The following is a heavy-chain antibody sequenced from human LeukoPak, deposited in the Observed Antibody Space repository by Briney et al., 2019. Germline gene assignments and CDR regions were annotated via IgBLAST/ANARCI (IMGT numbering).Heavy chain of an antibody. Sequence: SETLSLTCAVHGGSFSGYYWSWIRQPPGKGLEWIGEINHSGSTNYNPSLKSRVTISVDTSKNQFSLKLSSVTAADTAVYYCARSGGIAAAGLFDPWGQGTLVTVSS. CDR3: ARSGGIAAAGLFDP. V-gene: IGHV4-34*01. CDR1: GGSFSGYY. D-gene: IGHD6-13*01. CDR2: INHSGST. J-gene: IGHJ5*02.